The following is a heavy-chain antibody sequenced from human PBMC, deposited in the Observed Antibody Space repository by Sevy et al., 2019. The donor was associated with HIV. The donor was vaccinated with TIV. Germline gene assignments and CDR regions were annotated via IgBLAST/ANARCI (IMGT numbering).Heavy chain of an antibody. CDR2: ISYDGSNK. D-gene: IGHD3-16*02. CDR1: GFTFSSYA. V-gene: IGHV3-30-3*01. Sequence: GGSLRLSCAASGFTFSSYAMHWVRQAPGKGLEWVAVISYDGSNKYYADSVKGRFTISRDNSKNTLYLQMNSLRAEDTAVYYCARGTYRSMKGGWFDAWGQGTLVTVSS. J-gene: IGHJ5*02. CDR3: ARGTYRSMKGGWFDA.